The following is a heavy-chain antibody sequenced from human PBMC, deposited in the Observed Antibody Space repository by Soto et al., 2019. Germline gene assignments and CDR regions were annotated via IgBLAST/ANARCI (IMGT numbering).Heavy chain of an antibody. D-gene: IGHD3-9*01. V-gene: IGHV3-23*01. CDR3: AKDGNPIPYLTGYYRLGWFDP. Sequence: GGSLRLSCTASGFTFSSYAMSWVRQAPGKGLEWVSAISGSGGSTYYADSVKGRFTISRDNSKNTLYLQMNSLRAEDTAVYYCAKDGNPIPYLTGYYRLGWFDPWGQGTLVTVSS. CDR1: GFTFSSYA. J-gene: IGHJ5*02. CDR2: ISGSGGST.